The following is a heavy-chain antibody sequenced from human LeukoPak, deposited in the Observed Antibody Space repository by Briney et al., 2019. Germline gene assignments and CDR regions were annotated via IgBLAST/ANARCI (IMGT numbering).Heavy chain of an antibody. V-gene: IGHV6-1*01. CDR3: ARERPPEYCSSTNCYRNYFDH. CDR1: GDSVSSNTAA. J-gene: IGHJ4*02. CDR2: TYYRSTWYH. Sequence: PSQTLSLTCAISGDSVSSNTAAWNWIRQSPSRGLEWLGRTYYRSTWYHDYAESVKSRITINPDTSKNHFSLQLNSVTPEDTAVYYCARERPPEYCSSTNCYRNYFDHWGQGALVTVSA. D-gene: IGHD2-2*01.